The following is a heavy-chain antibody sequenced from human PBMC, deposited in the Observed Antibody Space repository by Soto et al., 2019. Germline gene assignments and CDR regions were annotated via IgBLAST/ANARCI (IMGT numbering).Heavy chain of an antibody. J-gene: IGHJ4*02. Sequence: SETLSLTCTVTGDSINSRSYYWGWIRQPPGKGLEWIGSIYYSGRTYNNPSLRSRVSMSLDTSKDQFSLKLKSVTAADTALYFCARQRTSVVSKAYFHXWGPGSLLTVSX. V-gene: IGHV4-39*01. CDR1: GDSINSRSYY. CDR3: ARQRTSVVSKAYFHX. D-gene: IGHD6-6*01. CDR2: IYYSGRT.